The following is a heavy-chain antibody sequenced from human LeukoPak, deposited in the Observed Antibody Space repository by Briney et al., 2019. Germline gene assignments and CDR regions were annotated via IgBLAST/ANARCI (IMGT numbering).Heavy chain of an antibody. V-gene: IGHV4-59*01. CDR3: ARSSGEFDY. D-gene: IGHD3-10*01. Sequence: PSETLSLTCTVSGGSISSYYWSWIRQPPGKGLEWIGYIYYSGSTNYNPSLKSRVTISVDTSKNQFSLKLSSVTAADTAVYYCARSSGEFDYRGQGILVTVSS. J-gene: IGHJ4*02. CDR2: IYYSGST. CDR1: GGSISSYY.